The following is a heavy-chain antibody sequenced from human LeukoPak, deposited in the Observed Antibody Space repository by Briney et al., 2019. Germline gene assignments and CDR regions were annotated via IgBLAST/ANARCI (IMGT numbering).Heavy chain of an antibody. J-gene: IGHJ4*02. V-gene: IGHV3-23*01. Sequence: GGSLRLSCAASVFTLSSYSMSWVRQAPRKGLEWVSAISGGGGGTYYADSVKGRFTISRDNAKNSLYLQMNSLRAEDTAVYYCARGAYYYEDWGQGTLVTVSS. CDR2: ISGGGGGT. CDR3: ARGAYYYED. D-gene: IGHD3-22*01. CDR1: VFTLSSYS.